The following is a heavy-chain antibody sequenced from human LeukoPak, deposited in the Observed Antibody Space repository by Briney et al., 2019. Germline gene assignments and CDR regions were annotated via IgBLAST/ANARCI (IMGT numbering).Heavy chain of an antibody. CDR1: GGSLSDYY. Sequence: SETLSLTCAVYGGSLSDYYWSWIRQSPGKGLEWIGEINHSGSTNYNPSLKSRVTISVDTSKNQFSLKLSSVTAADTAVYYCARMGYSSSWSWGQGTLVTVSS. V-gene: IGHV4-34*01. J-gene: IGHJ4*02. D-gene: IGHD6-13*01. CDR3: ARMGYSSSWS. CDR2: INHSGST.